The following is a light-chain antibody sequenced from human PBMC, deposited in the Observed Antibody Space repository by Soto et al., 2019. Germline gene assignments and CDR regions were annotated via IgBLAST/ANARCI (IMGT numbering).Light chain of an antibody. CDR3: QRRSNWPHSIT. V-gene: IGKV3-11*01. CDR1: QSISGY. Sequence: DIVLTQSPATLSLSPGERATLSCRASQSISGYLAWYQQKPGQATRLLIYDASNRATGIPARFSGSGCETDFTLTISSLEPEDFAVYYCQRRSNWPHSITFGQGTRLEIK. J-gene: IGKJ5*01. CDR2: DAS.